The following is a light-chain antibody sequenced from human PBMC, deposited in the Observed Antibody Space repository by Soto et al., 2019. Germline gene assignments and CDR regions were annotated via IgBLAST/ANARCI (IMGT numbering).Light chain of an antibody. J-gene: IGLJ2*01. V-gene: IGLV1-44*01. Sequence: QYVLTQPPSASGTPGQRVTISCSGSSSNIGSNTVNWYQQLPGTAPKLLIYSNNQRPSGVPDRFSGSKSGTSASLAISGLQAEDEADYYCAACDDSLNGVVFGGGTKLTVL. CDR1: SSNIGSNT. CDR3: AACDDSLNGVV. CDR2: SNN.